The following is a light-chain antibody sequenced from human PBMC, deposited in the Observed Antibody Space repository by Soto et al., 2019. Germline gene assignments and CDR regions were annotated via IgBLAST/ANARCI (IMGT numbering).Light chain of an antibody. V-gene: IGLV2-8*01. CDR2: EVS. Sequence: QSALTQPPSASESPGQPVTISCTGTSSDVGGSNYVSWYQQHPGKAPKAMIYEVSKRRSGVPDRFSGSKSGNTASLTVSGLQVEDGVDYSPAWYAANGGLFFGRGPKPTVL. CDR1: SSDVGGSNY. J-gene: IGLJ2*01. CDR3: AWYAANGGLF.